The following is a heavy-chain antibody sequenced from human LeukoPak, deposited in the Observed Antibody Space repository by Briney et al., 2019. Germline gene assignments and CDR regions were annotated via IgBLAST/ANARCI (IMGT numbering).Heavy chain of an antibody. CDR2: IYPGDSDT. Sequence: HGESLKISCKGSGYSFTNFWIGWVRQMPGKGLEWMGFIYPGDSDTRYSPSFQGQVTISADKSISTAYLQWSSLKASDTAIYYCARRSSGYLYFDLWGRGTLVTVSS. CDR3: ARRSSGYLYFDL. J-gene: IGHJ2*01. CDR1: GYSFTNFW. V-gene: IGHV5-51*01. D-gene: IGHD3-22*01.